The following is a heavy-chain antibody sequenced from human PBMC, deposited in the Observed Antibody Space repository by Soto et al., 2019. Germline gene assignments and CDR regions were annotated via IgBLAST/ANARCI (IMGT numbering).Heavy chain of an antibody. D-gene: IGHD3-22*01. J-gene: IGHJ4*02. CDR3: AGQYYDSSGYSVVYLY. Sequence: SETLSLTCTVSGGSISSGGYYWSWIRQHPGKGLEWIGYIYYSGSTYYNPSLKSRVTISVDTSKNQFSLKLSSVTAADTAVYYCAGQYYDSSGYSVVYLYWGRGTLVTVSS. CDR2: IYYSGST. V-gene: IGHV4-31*03. CDR1: GGSISSGGYY.